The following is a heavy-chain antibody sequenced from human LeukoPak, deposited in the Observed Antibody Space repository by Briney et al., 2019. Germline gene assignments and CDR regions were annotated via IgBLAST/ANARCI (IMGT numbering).Heavy chain of an antibody. Sequence: PGGSLRLSCAASGFTFSSYAMSWVRQAPGKGLEWVAVISYDGSNKYYADSVKGRFTISRDNSKNTLYLQMNSLRAEDTAVYYCAKVMGYYDSSGYHDYWGQGTLVTVSS. D-gene: IGHD3-22*01. CDR1: GFTFSSYA. J-gene: IGHJ4*02. V-gene: IGHV3-30*18. CDR2: ISYDGSNK. CDR3: AKVMGYYDSSGYHDY.